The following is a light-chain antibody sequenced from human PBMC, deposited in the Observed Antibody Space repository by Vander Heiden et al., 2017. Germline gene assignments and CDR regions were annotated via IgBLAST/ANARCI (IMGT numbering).Light chain of an antibody. J-gene: IGLJ2*01. CDR3: FSYAGSYTLL. CDR2: DVS. V-gene: IGLV2-11*01. CDR1: SNDVGNYQY. Sequence: QSALTPPRSVSGSPGQSVTISCTGTSNDVGNYQYVSWFQQLPGRAPQVMIFDVSRRPSGVPDRFSGSKSGNTASLTISGLQPEDEADYYCFSYAGSYTLLFGGGTKLTVL.